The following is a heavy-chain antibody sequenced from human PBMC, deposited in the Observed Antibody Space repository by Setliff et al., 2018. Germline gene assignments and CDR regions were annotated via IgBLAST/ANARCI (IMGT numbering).Heavy chain of an antibody. CDR2: IDTGGRT. V-gene: IGHV3-53*01. D-gene: IGHD3-10*01. J-gene: IGHJ6*03. CDR1: GLTFSNNY. CDR3: ARVWFGNMDV. Sequence: GGSLRLSCAASGLTFSNNYMSWVRQAPGKGLEWVSLIDTGGRTYYADSVKGRFTISRDNSKSTVYLQMNSLRAEDTAVYYCARVWFGNMDVWGKGTTVTVSS.